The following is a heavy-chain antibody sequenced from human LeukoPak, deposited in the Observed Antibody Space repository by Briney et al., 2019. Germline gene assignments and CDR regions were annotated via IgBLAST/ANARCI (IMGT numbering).Heavy chain of an antibody. Sequence: SETLSLTCTVSGGSISSYYWSWTRQPPGKGLEWIGEINHSGSTNYNPSLKSRVTISVDTSKNQFSLKLSSVTAADTAVYYCARDPGITSGYYYYYYMDVWGKGATVTVSS. V-gene: IGHV4-34*01. CDR1: GGSISSYY. CDR2: INHSGST. D-gene: IGHD3-3*01. CDR3: ARDPGITSGYYYYYYMDV. J-gene: IGHJ6*03.